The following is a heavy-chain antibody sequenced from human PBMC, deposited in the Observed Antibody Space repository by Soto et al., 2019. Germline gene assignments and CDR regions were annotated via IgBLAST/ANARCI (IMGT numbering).Heavy chain of an antibody. CDR3: AKAGRRRYCSGGSCSSRGIDAFDI. V-gene: IGHV3-23*01. CDR2: ISGSGGST. J-gene: IGHJ3*02. D-gene: IGHD2-15*01. Sequence: EVQLLESGGGLVQPGGSLRLSCAASGFTFSSYAMSWVRQAPGKGLEWVSAISGSGGSTYYADSVKGRFTISRDNSKNTLYLQMNSLRAEDTAVYYCAKAGRRRYCSGGSCSSRGIDAFDIWGQGTMVTVSS. CDR1: GFTFSSYA.